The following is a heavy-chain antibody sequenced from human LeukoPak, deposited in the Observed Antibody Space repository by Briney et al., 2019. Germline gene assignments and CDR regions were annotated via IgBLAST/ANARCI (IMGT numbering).Heavy chain of an antibody. CDR3: ARLLDYDILTGFTQEGDY. V-gene: IGHV1-46*03. Sequence: ASVKVSCKASGYTFTSYYMHWVRQAPGQGLEWMGIINPSGGSTSYAQKFQGRVTMTRDTSTSTVYTELSSLRSEDTAVYYCARLLDYDILTGFTQEGDYWGQGTLVTVSS. CDR2: INPSGGST. CDR1: GYTFTSYY. J-gene: IGHJ4*02. D-gene: IGHD3-9*01.